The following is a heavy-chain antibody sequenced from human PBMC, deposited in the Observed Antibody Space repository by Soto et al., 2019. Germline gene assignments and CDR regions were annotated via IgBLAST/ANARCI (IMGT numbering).Heavy chain of an antibody. CDR1: GGSISSSSYY. V-gene: IGHV4-39*01. CDR3: ARHSSGSGHYWYFDL. CDR2: IYYSGST. Sequence: SETLSLTCTVSGGSISSSSYYWGWIRQPPGKGLEWIGSIYYSGSTYYNPSLKSRVTISVDTSKNQFSLKLSSVTAADTAVYYCARHSSGSGHYWYFDLWGRGTLVTVSS. J-gene: IGHJ2*01. D-gene: IGHD6-19*01.